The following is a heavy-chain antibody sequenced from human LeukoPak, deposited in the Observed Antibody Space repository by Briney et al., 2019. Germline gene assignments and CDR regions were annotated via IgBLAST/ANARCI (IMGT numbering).Heavy chain of an antibody. V-gene: IGHV3-23*01. CDR2: IPGSGGST. CDR1: GFTFRFYA. Sequence: GGSLRLSCAASGFTFRFYAMSWVRQAPGKGLEWVSSIPGSGGSTHYADSVKGRFIISRDNYKNTLSLQMNSLTAGDTAVYYCVRGPRYYDDSGFHYGVFDIWGQGTVVTVAS. J-gene: IGHJ3*02. CDR3: VRGPRYYDDSGFHYGVFDI. D-gene: IGHD3-16*01.